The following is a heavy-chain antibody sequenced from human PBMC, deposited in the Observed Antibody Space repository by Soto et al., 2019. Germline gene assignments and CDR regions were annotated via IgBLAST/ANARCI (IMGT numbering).Heavy chain of an antibody. D-gene: IGHD3-3*02. V-gene: IGHV3-33*01. CDR1: GFSFSSHG. CDR2: LWAGGNIR. J-gene: IGHJ6*02. CDR3: ARDAQHLANYGMDV. Sequence: QVQLVESGGNVVQPGRSLNLSCAASGFSFSSHGMHWVGQAPGKGLEWVAHLWAGGNIRYYAYSVKGRFTISSDHSKNTLYLQMDSLGAEDTAVYYCARDAQHLANYGMDVWGQGTTVTVSS.